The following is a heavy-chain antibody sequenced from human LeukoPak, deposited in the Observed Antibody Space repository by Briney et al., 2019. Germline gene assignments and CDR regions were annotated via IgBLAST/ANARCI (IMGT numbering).Heavy chain of an antibody. CDR3: ARDGTAAGLYFDL. CDR1: GFTFTDDW. Sequence: PAGSLSLSCEVSGFTFTDDWMNWVRRAPGKGPEWVASIRQDGSEKTYVDSVKGRFTISRDNTKNSLSLQLNGLRAEDTAVYYCARDGTAAGLYFDLWGQGTLVTVSS. J-gene: IGHJ4*01. CDR2: IRQDGSEK. V-gene: IGHV3-7*01. D-gene: IGHD6-13*01.